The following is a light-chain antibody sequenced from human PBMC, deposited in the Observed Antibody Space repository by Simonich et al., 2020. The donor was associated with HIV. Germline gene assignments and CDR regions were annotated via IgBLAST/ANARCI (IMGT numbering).Light chain of an antibody. CDR3: QQYYSTPPT. CDR1: QSVLYSSNNKNY. J-gene: IGKJ1*01. Sequence: DIVMTQSPDSLAVSLGERAPINCKSSQSVLYSSNNKNYLVWYQQKPGQPPKLLIYWASTRESGVPARFSASGSGTDFTLTISSLQAEDVAVYYCQQYYSTPPTFGQGTKVEIK. CDR2: WAS. V-gene: IGKV4-1*01.